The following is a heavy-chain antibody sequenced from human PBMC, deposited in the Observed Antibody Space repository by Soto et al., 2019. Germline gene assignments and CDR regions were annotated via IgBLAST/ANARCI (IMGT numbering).Heavy chain of an antibody. V-gene: IGHV3-7*03. CDR3: ARDSTAAGAWY. CDR1: GFTFSSHW. J-gene: IGHJ4*02. Sequence: GGSLRLSCSASGFTFSSHWMCWIRQVPGRGLEWVANIKPDGSGKYYVDSVKGRFAISRDNAKNSLYLLMTSLRAEDTAVYYCARDSTAAGAWYWGRGNLVTVSS. CDR2: IKPDGSGK. D-gene: IGHD6-13*01.